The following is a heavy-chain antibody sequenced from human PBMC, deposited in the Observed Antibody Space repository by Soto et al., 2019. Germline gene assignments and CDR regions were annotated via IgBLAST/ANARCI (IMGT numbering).Heavy chain of an antibody. CDR2: FDPEDGET. CDR3: ATELPSRVLRYFDWFTGCDS. J-gene: IGHJ4*02. D-gene: IGHD3-9*01. CDR1: GYTLTELS. V-gene: IGHV1-24*01. Sequence: GASVKVSCKVSGYTLTELSMHWVRQAPGKGLEWMGGFDPEDGETIYAQKFQGRVTMTEDTSTDTAYMELSSLRSEYTAVYYCATELPSRVLRYFDWFTGCDSWGQGTLFTVAS.